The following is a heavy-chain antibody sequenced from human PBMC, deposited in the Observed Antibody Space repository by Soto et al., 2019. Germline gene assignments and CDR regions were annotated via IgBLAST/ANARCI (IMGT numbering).Heavy chain of an antibody. Sequence: GESLKISCAASGFTVSSNYMSWVRQAPGKGLEWVSVIYSGGSTYYADSVKGRFTISRDNSKNTLYLQMNSLRAEDTAVYYCARDLGAAQTAFDIWGQGTMVTVSS. J-gene: IGHJ3*02. CDR1: GFTVSSNY. V-gene: IGHV3-53*01. D-gene: IGHD6-6*01. CDR2: IYSGGST. CDR3: ARDLGAAQTAFDI.